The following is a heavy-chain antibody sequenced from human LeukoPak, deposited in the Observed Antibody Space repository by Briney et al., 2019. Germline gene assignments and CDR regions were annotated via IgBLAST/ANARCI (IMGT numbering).Heavy chain of an antibody. CDR1: GFTFSSYS. D-gene: IGHD2-2*01. J-gene: IGHJ4*02. CDR2: ISSSSSYI. V-gene: IGHV3-21*01. Sequence: GGSLRLSCAASGFTFSSYSMNWVRQAPGKGLEWVSSISSSSSYIYYADSVKGRFTTSRDNAKNSLYLQMNSLRAEDTAVYYCARDQQGYCSSTSCLEDYWGQGTLVTVSS. CDR3: ARDQQGYCSSTSCLEDY.